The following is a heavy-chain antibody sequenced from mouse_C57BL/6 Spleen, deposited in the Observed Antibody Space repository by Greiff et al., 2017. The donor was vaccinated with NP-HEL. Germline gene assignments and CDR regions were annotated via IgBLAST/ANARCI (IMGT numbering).Heavy chain of an antibody. J-gene: IGHJ4*01. D-gene: IGHD2-4*01. Sequence: DVMLVESGGGLVKPGGSLKLSCAASGFTFSDYGMHWVRQAPEKGLEWVAYISSGSSTIYYADTVKGRFTISRDNAKNTLFLQMTSLRSEDTAMYYCARIYYDYDGAMDYWGHGTSVTVSS. CDR2: ISSGSSTI. CDR3: ARIYYDYDGAMDY. CDR1: GFTFSDYG. V-gene: IGHV5-17*01.